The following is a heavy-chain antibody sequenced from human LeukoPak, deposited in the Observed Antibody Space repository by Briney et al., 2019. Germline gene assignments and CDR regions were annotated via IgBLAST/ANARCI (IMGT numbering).Heavy chain of an antibody. J-gene: IGHJ4*02. CDR2: IIPIFGTA. D-gene: IGHD3-22*01. Sequence: SVKVSCKASGGTFSSYAISWVRQAPGQGLEWMGGIIPIFGTANYAQKFQGRVTITTDESTSTAYMELSSLRSEDTAVYYCARVASNYYDNRFGYWGQGTMVTVSS. V-gene: IGHV1-69*05. CDR1: GGTFSSYA. CDR3: ARVASNYYDNRFGY.